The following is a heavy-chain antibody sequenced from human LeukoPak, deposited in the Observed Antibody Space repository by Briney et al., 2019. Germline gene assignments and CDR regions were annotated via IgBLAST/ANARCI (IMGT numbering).Heavy chain of an antibody. V-gene: IGHV4-59*02. CDR2: VYHSGTT. Sequence: PSETLSLTCPVSGGSVPRHFWSWIRQPPGKGLEWIGFVYHSGTTNYKPSIDSRVTISIDTSKNQFSLPLTSVTAAETAVYYCARSVLPQLEEYYFDYWGQGTLITVSS. D-gene: IGHD6-6*01. J-gene: IGHJ4*02. CDR1: GGSVPRHF. CDR3: ARSVLPQLEEYYFDY.